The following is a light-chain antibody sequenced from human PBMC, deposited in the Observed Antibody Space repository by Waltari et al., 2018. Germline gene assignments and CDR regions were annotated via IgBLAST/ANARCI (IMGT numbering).Light chain of an antibody. Sequence: DIVMTQSPDSLAVSLGEGATVNCKSSQTVFYSSTNKNYLAWYQQKPGQPPKLLLYWASTRESGVPERFSGSGSETDFTLTISSLQAEDVAVYYCQQYYSTPPTFGQGTKLEI. J-gene: IGKJ2*01. CDR3: QQYYSTPPT. CDR1: QTVFYSSTNKNY. CDR2: WAS. V-gene: IGKV4-1*01.